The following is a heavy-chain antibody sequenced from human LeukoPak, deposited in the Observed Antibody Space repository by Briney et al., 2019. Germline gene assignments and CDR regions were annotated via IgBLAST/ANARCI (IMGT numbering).Heavy chain of an antibody. D-gene: IGHD6-13*01. CDR2: MNPNSGNT. J-gene: IGHJ4*02. V-gene: IGHV1-8*03. Sequence: WASVKVSCKASGYTFTSYDINWVRQATGQGLEWMGWMNPNSGNTGYAQKFQGRVTITRNTSISTAYMELSSLRSEDTAVYYCALTHSAGTGSLVYWGQGTLVTVSS. CDR1: GYTFTSYD. CDR3: ALTHSAGTGSLVY.